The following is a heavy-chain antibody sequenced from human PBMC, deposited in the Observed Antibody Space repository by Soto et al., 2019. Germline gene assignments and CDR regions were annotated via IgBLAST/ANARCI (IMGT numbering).Heavy chain of an antibody. Sequence: TETLSLTCSVSGGSISTYYCNWIRQPAGNGLEWIGCIDTSGSTNSTPSLKSRVTMSVVTSNTQFSLKLISVTSAATAVYYCARGGRDFWGSPFDYWGQGTPV. V-gene: IGHV4-4*07. J-gene: IGHJ4*02. CDR2: IDTSGST. CDR1: GGSISTYY. CDR3: ARGGRDFWGSPFDY. D-gene: IGHD3-3*01.